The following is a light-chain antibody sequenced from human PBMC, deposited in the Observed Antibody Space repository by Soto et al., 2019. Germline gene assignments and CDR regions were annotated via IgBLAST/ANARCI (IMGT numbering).Light chain of an antibody. CDR2: DAS. V-gene: IGKV3-15*01. J-gene: IGKJ4*01. CDR1: QSVSSY. CDR3: QQKNIKSLT. Sequence: IVMTQSLATLSVYPGERATLSCRASQSVSSYLAWFQQKPGQAPRLLIYDASTRATSSPVRFCGSGSGTKVSLTIISLLSYDVFVYYCQQKNIKSLTFGRGTKVDIK.